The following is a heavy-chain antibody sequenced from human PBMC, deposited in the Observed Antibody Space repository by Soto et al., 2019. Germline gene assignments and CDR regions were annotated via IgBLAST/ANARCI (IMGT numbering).Heavy chain of an antibody. J-gene: IGHJ6*03. V-gene: IGHV1-8*01. CDR1: GYTFTSYD. D-gene: IGHD2-2*01. Sequence: ASVKVSCKASGYTFTSYDINWVRQATGQGLEWMGWMNPNSGNTGYAQKFQGRVTMTRNTSISTAYMELSSLRSEDTAVYYCARGYEVDCSSTSCYVGVKYYYYMDVWGKGTTVTVSS. CDR3: ARGYEVDCSSTSCYVGVKYYYYMDV. CDR2: MNPNSGNT.